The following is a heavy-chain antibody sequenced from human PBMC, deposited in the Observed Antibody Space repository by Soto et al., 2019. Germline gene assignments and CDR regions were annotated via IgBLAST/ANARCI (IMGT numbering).Heavy chain of an antibody. V-gene: IGHV5-51*01. CDR3: ARHRPHAFGGVIVISHWFDP. CDR2: IYPGDSDT. CDR1: GYSFTSYW. Sequence: GESLKISCKGSGYSFTSYWIGWVRQMPGKGLEWMGIIYPGDSDTRYSPSFQGQVTISADKSISTAYLQWSSLKASDTAMYYCARHRPHAFGGVIVISHWFDPWGQGTLVTVSS. J-gene: IGHJ5*02. D-gene: IGHD3-16*02.